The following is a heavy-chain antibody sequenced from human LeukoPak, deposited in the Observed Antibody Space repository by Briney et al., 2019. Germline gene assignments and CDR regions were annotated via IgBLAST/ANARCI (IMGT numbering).Heavy chain of an antibody. V-gene: IGHV1-18*01. Sequence: GASVKVSCKASGYTFTSYGISWVRQAPGQGLEWMGWISAYNGNTNYAQKLQGRVTMTTDTSTSTAYMELRSLRSDDTAVYYCARVWDSSSPNWFDPWGQGTLVTVSS. CDR3: ARVWDSSSPNWFDP. J-gene: IGHJ5*02. CDR2: ISAYNGNT. CDR1: GYTFTSYG. D-gene: IGHD6-13*01.